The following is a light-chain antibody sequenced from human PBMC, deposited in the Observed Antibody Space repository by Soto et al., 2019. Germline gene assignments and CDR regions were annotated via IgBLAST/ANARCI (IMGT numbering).Light chain of an antibody. CDR3: QLYNNWPPYT. CDR2: GAS. Sequence: EIVMTQSTATLSVSPGERATLSCRASQSVSSNLAWYQQKPGQAPRHLIYGASTRATGIPARFSGSGSGTEFTLTISSLQSEDFAVYYCQLYNNWPPYTFGQGTKLEIK. V-gene: IGKV3-15*01. CDR1: QSVSSN. J-gene: IGKJ2*01.